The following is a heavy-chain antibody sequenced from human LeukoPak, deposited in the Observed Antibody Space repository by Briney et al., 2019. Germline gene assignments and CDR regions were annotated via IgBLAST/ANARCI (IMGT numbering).Heavy chain of an antibody. CDR2: IYYSGST. D-gene: IGHD4-17*01. Sequence: SETLSLTCTVSGGSISSYYWSWLRQPPGKGLEWIGYIYYSGSTNYNPSLKSRVTISVDTSRNQFSLKLSSVTAADTAVYYCARSPNYGDYVDWFDPWGQGTLVTVSS. V-gene: IGHV4-59*01. CDR1: GGSISSYY. J-gene: IGHJ5*02. CDR3: ARSPNYGDYVDWFDP.